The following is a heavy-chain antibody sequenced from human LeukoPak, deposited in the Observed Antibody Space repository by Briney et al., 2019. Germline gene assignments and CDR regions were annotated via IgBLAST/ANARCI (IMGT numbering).Heavy chain of an antibody. V-gene: IGHV1-18*04. D-gene: IGHD3-22*01. J-gene: IGHJ4*02. Sequence: ASVKVSCKASGYTFTGYYMHWVRQAPGQGLEWMGWISAYNGNTNYAQKLQGRVTMTTDTSTSTAYMELRSLRSDDTAVYYCARADYYDSSGYSDYWGQGTLVTVSS. CDR3: ARADYYDSSGYSDY. CDR1: GYTFTGYY. CDR2: ISAYNGNT.